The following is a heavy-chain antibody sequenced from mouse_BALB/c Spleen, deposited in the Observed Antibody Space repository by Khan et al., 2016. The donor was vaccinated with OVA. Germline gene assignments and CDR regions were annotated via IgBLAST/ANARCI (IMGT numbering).Heavy chain of an antibody. CDR1: GFSLSNYG. CDR3: ARAFYNGAWFAY. CDR2: IWAGGST. D-gene: IGHD1-3*01. V-gene: IGHV2-9*02. Sequence: QVQLKESGPGLVAPSQTLSITCTVSGFSLSNYGVHWVRQPPGKGLEWLGVIWAGGSTNHNSALMSSLSISKDDSKSQVFLKMNSLQTDDTARYYCARAFYNGAWFAYWGQGTLVTVSA. J-gene: IGHJ3*01.